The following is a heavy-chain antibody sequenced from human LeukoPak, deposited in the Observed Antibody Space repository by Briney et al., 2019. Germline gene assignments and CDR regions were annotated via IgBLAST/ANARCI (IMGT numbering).Heavy chain of an antibody. J-gene: IGHJ4*02. D-gene: IGHD6-19*01. CDR2: ISSNGGST. V-gene: IGHV3-64*01. Sequence: GGSLRLSCAASGFTFSSYAIHWVRQAPGKGLEYVSAISSNGGSTYYANSVKGRFTISRDNSKNTLYLQMGSLRAEDMAVYYCARGSSGYDYWGQGTLVTVSS. CDR1: GFTFSSYA. CDR3: ARGSSGYDY.